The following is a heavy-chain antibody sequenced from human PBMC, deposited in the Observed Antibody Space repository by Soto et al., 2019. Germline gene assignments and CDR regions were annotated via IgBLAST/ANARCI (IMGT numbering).Heavy chain of an antibody. CDR1: GLTFSGFGMKFSSYG. V-gene: IGHV3-33*03. D-gene: IGHD5-12*01. CDR2: IGGTGSRE. CDR3: ASSHMPYSDCDPSRD. Sequence: QVQLLGSGGGVVQPGGALRLSCVESGLTFSGFGMKFSSYGMEWVRQAPGKGLDWVAQIGGTGSREGYADTVKDRFTISIDNSKNTVYLQMSSLRVEDTGVYYCASSHMPYSDCDPSRDWGPGTLVTVSS. J-gene: IGHJ4*02.